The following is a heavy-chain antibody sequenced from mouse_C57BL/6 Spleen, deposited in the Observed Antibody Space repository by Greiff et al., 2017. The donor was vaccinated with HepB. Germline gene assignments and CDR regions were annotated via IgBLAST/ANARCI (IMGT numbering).Heavy chain of an antibody. CDR1: GYTFTSYW. CDR3: ARRGEYAWYFDV. J-gene: IGHJ1*03. Sequence: QVQLQQPGAELVKPGASVKLSCKASGYTFTSYWMQWVKQRPGQGLEWIGEIDPSDSYTNYNQKFKGKATLTVDTSSSTDYMQLSSLTYEDSAVYYGARRGEYAWYFDVWGTGTTVTVSS. CDR2: IDPSDSYT. D-gene: IGHD5-1*01. V-gene: IGHV1-50*01.